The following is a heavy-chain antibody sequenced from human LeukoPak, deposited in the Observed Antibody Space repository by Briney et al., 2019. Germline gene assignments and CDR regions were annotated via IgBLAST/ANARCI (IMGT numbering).Heavy chain of an antibody. CDR2: IYYSGST. CDR1: GGSISSGGYY. D-gene: IGHD3-22*01. Sequence: PSETLSLTCTVSGGSISSGGYYWSWIRQHPGKGLEWIGYIYYSGSTYYNPSLKSRVTISVDTSKNQFSLKLSSVTAADTAVYYCARGSSGYYYSIYWGQGTLVTVSS. J-gene: IGHJ4*02. V-gene: IGHV4-31*03. CDR3: ARGSSGYYYSIY.